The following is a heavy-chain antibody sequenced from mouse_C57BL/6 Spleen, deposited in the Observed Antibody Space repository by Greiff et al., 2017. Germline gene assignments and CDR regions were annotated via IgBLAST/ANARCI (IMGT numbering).Heavy chain of an antibody. D-gene: IGHD1-1*01. Sequence: QVQLKQSGAELARPGASVQMSCKASGYTFTSYTMHWVKQRPGQGLEWIGYINPSSGYTKYNQKFKDKATLTADKSSSTAYMQLSSLTSEDSAVYYCARIVAREDYAMDYWGQGTSVTVSS. CDR3: ARIVAREDYAMDY. V-gene: IGHV1-4*01. J-gene: IGHJ4*01. CDR2: INPSSGYT. CDR1: GYTFTSYT.